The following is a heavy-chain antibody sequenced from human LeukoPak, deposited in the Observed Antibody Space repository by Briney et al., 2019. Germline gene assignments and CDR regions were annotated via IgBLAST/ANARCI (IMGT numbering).Heavy chain of an antibody. Sequence: GGSLRLSCSASGFTFSSYAMHWVRQAPGKGLEYVSAISSNGGSTYYADSVKGRFTISRDNSKNTLYLQMNSLRAEDTAVYYCARGDFYDPQGMDVWGQGTTVTVSS. D-gene: IGHD3-22*01. CDR2: ISSNGGST. V-gene: IGHV3-64*04. CDR1: GFTFSSYA. CDR3: ARGDFYDPQGMDV. J-gene: IGHJ6*02.